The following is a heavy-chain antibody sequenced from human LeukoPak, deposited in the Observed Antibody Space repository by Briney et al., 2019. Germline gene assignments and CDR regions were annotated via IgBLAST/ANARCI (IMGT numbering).Heavy chain of an antibody. CDR3: ARDRVRSSSGWYDFSYYYYMDV. V-gene: IGHV3-66*01. CDR2: IYSGGST. CDR1: EFSVGSNY. Sequence: GGSLRLSCAASEFSVGSNYMTWVRQAPGKGLEWVSVIYSGGSTYYADSVKGRFTISRDNSKNTLYLQMNSLRAEDTAVYYCARDRVRSSSGWYDFSYYYYMDVWGKGTTVTISS. D-gene: IGHD6-19*01. J-gene: IGHJ6*03.